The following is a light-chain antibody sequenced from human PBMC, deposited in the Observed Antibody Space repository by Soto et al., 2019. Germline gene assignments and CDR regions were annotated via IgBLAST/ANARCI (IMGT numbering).Light chain of an antibody. V-gene: IGLV1-40*01. CDR2: GNS. Sequence: QSVLTQPTSVSGAPGQRVTISCTGSRSNIGAGYDVHWYQQLPGTAPKLLIYGNSNRPSGVPDRFSGSKSGTSASLAITGLQAEDEADYYCQSYDSSLSGVVFGGGTQLTVL. CDR3: QSYDSSLSGVV. J-gene: IGLJ2*01. CDR1: RSNIGAGYD.